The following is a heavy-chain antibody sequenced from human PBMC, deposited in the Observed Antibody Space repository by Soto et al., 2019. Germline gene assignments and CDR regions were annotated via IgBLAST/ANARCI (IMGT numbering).Heavy chain of an antibody. CDR3: AKDMQTYYDFWSCSQNYGMYV. Sequence: EVQLLESGGGLVQPGGSLRLSCAASGFTFSSYAMSWVRQAPGKGLEWVSAISGSGGSTYYADSVKGRFTISRDNSKNTLYLQMNSLRAEDTAVYYCAKDMQTYYDFWSCSQNYGMYVWGQGTTVTVSS. V-gene: IGHV3-23*01. D-gene: IGHD3-3*01. J-gene: IGHJ6*02. CDR1: GFTFSSYA. CDR2: ISGSGGST.